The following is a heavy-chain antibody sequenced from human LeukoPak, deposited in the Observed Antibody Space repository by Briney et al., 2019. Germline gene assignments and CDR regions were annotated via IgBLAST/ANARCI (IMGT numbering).Heavy chain of an antibody. CDR1: GFTFSNYW. CDR3: ARDVVFDCSGGACYIFDY. V-gene: IGHV3-30*19. D-gene: IGHD2-15*01. CDR2: ISYDESDK. J-gene: IGHJ4*02. Sequence: GGSLRLSCVASGFTFSNYWMSWVRQAPGKGLEWVAVISYDESDKYYADSVKGRFTISRDNSKNTMYPQMNSLRVEDTAVYYCARDVVFDCSGGACYIFDYWGQGTLVTVSS.